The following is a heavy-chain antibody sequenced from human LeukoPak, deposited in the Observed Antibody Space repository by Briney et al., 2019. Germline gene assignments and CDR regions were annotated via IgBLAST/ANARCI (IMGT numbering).Heavy chain of an antibody. CDR1: GFTFDDYA. CDR2: ITWNSGSI. J-gene: IGHJ4*02. Sequence: GGSLRLSCAAPGFTFDDYAMHWVRQAPGKGLEWVSGITWNSGSINYADSVKGRFTISRDNAKNSLYLQMNSLRAEDTALYYCAKDGYSSGWYYFDYWGQGTLVTVSS. V-gene: IGHV3-9*01. D-gene: IGHD6-19*01. CDR3: AKDGYSSGWYYFDY.